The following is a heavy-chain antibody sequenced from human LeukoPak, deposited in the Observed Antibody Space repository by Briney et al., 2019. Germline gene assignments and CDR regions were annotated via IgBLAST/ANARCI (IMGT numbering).Heavy chain of an antibody. V-gene: IGHV3-9*01. D-gene: IGHD6-13*01. CDR2: ISWNSGSI. CDR3: AKDMYSSSSLGMDV. J-gene: IGHJ6*02. Sequence: PGGSLRLSCAASGFTVSAYAMAWVSQAPGKGLEWVSGISWNSGSIGYADSVKGRFTISRDNAKNSLYLQMNSLRAEDTALYYCAKDMYSSSSLGMDVWGQGTTVTVSS. CDR1: GFTVSAYA.